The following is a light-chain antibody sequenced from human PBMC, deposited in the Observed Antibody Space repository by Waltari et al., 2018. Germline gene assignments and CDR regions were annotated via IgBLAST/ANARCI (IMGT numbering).Light chain of an antibody. CDR3: QVWDRIAVV. CDR2: RDR. CDR1: NIGGKN. J-gene: IGLJ3*02. Sequence: SYELTQPPSLSVALGQTATITCGGTNIGGKNVHWYQQRPGQAPGLVIYRDRNRPAGIPYRFSGSNSGNTATLVISRVQAADEADYYCQVWDRIAVVFGGGTKLTVL. V-gene: IGLV3-9*01.